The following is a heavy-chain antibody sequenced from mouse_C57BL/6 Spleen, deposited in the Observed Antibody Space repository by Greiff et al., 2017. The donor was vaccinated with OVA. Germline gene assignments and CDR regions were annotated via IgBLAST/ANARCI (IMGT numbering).Heavy chain of an antibody. CDR1: GFTFNTYA. CDR3: VRERHYYGSRGYFDY. D-gene: IGHD1-1*01. CDR2: IRSKSSNYAT. J-gene: IGHJ2*01. Sequence: EVQLQESGGGLVQPKGSLKLSCAASGFTFNTYAMHWVRQAPGKGLEWVARIRSKSSNYATYYADSVKDRFTISRDDSQSMLYLQMNNLKTEDTAMYYCVRERHYYGSRGYFDYWGQGTTLTVSS. V-gene: IGHV10-3*01.